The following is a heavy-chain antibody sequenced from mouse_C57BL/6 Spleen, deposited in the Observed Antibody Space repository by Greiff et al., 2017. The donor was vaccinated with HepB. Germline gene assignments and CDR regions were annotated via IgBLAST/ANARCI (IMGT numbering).Heavy chain of an antibody. CDR2: IYPGDGDT. CDR3: AKFPHYYGSSPYWYFDV. V-gene: IGHV1-82*01. CDR1: GYAFSSSW. D-gene: IGHD1-1*01. Sequence: QVQLQQSGPELVKPGASVKISCKASGYAFSSSWMNWVKQRPGKGLEWIGRIYPGDGDTNYNGKFKGKATLTPDKSSSTAYMQLSSLTSEDSAVYFCAKFPHYYGSSPYWYFDVWGTGTTVTVSS. J-gene: IGHJ1*03.